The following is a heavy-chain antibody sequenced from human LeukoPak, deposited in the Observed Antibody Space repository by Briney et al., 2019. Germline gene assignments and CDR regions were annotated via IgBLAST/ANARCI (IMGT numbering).Heavy chain of an antibody. V-gene: IGHV4-39*01. J-gene: IGHJ3*02. D-gene: IGHD2-21*02. CDR1: GGSISSSSYY. CDR2: IYYSWST. CDR3: PSPAYCGGTCFLWFGAFDT. Sequence: SETLPLTCTVSGGSISSSSYYWGWIRQPPGKGLEWIGSIYYSWSTYYNPSLKSRVTISVDTSKNQFSLKLSSVTAADTAVYYCPSPAYCGGTCFLWFGAFDTRGKGKMFTVSP.